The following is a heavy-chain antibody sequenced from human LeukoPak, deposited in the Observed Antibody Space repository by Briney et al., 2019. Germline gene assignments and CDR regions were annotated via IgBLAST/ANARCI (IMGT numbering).Heavy chain of an antibody. D-gene: IGHD6-19*01. CDR2: ISAYNGNT. V-gene: IGHV1-18*01. J-gene: IGHJ6*03. CDR3: ARGGYSSGWYDYYYYMDV. Sequence: ASVKVSCKASGYTFTSYGISWVRQAPGQGLEWMGWISAYNGNTNYAQKLQGRVTMTTDTSTSTAYMELRSLRSDDTAVYYCARGGYSSGWYDYYYYMDVWGKGTTVTISS. CDR1: GYTFTSYG.